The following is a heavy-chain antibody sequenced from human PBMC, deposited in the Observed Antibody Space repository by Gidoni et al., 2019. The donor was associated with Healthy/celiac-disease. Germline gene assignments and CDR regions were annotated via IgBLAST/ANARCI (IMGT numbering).Heavy chain of an antibody. CDR3: AKDTAPSYYYDSSGYWDY. CDR1: GFTFDDYA. Sequence: EVQLVESGGGLVQPGRSLRLSCAASGFTFDDYAMHWVRQAPGKGLEWVSGISWNSGSIGYADSVKGRFTISRDNAKNSLYLQMNSLRAEDTALYYCAKDTAPSYYYDSSGYWDYWGQGTLVTVSS. V-gene: IGHV3-9*01. D-gene: IGHD3-22*01. J-gene: IGHJ4*02. CDR2: ISWNSGSI.